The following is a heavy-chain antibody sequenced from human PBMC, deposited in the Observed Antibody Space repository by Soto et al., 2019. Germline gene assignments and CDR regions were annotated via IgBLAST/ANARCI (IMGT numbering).Heavy chain of an antibody. Sequence: EVQLVESGGGLVQPGGSLKVSCAASGFTFSDSTIHWVGQASGKGLEWVGRIGSEVYSYATVCAASVKDRFTISRDDSKNTAYLQMNSLKIEDTAVYYCSRCSGSYWMDVWGQGTTVTVSS. CDR1: GFTFSDST. V-gene: IGHV3-73*02. J-gene: IGHJ6*02. CDR2: IGSEVYSYAT. D-gene: IGHD3-10*02. CDR3: SRCSGSYWMDV.